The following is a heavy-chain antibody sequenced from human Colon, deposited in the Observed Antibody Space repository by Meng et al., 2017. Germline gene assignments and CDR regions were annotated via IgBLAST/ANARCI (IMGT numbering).Heavy chain of an antibody. V-gene: IGHV3-30*18. CDR3: AKNSGSYWTPGINWFDP. D-gene: IGHD1-26*01. CDR2: ISYDGSDK. J-gene: IGHJ5*02. Sequence: GESLKISCAASGFTFSSYWMHWVRQAPGKGLEWVAVISYDGSDKNYADSVKGRFTISRDNSKNTLYLQMNSLRVEDMAVYYCAKNSGSYWTPGINWFDPWGQGTLVTVSS. CDR1: GFTFSSYW.